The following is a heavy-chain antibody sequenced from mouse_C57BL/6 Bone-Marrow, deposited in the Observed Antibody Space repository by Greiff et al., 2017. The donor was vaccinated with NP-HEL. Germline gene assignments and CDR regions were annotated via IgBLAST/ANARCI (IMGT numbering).Heavy chain of an antibody. J-gene: IGHJ2*01. CDR1: GYTFTSYW. CDR3: ARREAYYSNPFDD. CDR2: IYPGSGST. V-gene: IGHV1-55*01. D-gene: IGHD2-5*01. Sequence: QVQLQQPGAELVKPGASVKMSCKASGYTFTSYWITWVKQRPGQGLEWIGDIYPGSGSTNYNEKFKSKATLTVDTSSSTAYMQLSSLTSEDSAVYYCARREAYYSNPFDDWGQGTTLTVSS.